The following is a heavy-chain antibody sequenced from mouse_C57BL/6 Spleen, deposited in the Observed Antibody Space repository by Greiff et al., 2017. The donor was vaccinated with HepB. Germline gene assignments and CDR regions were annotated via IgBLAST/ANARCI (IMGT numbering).Heavy chain of an antibody. CDR1: GFTFSDYG. CDR3: ARSGELWGYFDY. CDR2: ISSGSSTI. V-gene: IGHV5-17*01. Sequence: VQLKESGGGLVKPGGSLKLSCAASGFTFSDYGMHWVRQAPEKGLEWVAYISSGSSTIYYADTVKGRFTISRDNAKNTLFLQMTSLRSEDTAMYYCARSGELWGYFDYWGQGTTLTVSS. J-gene: IGHJ2*01. D-gene: IGHD3-1*01.